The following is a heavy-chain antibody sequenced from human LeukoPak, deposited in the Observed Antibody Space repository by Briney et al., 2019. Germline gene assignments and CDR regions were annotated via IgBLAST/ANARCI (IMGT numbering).Heavy chain of an antibody. D-gene: IGHD5-18*01. Sequence: GGSLRLSCAASGFTVSNNYTSWVRQAPGKGLEWVSLIYSGGNTYYADSVKGRFTISRDNAKNALYLQMNSLTVEDTALYHCARDRSYGSFDFWGQGTLVTVSS. V-gene: IGHV3-66*01. CDR1: GFTVSNNY. CDR2: IYSGGNT. CDR3: ARDRSYGSFDF. J-gene: IGHJ4*02.